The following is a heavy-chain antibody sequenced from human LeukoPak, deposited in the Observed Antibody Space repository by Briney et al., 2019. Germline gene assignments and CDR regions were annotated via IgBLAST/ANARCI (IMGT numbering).Heavy chain of an antibody. J-gene: IGHJ5*02. CDR2: INPSGGST. D-gene: IGHD6-13*01. V-gene: IGHV1-46*01. CDR1: GGTFSSYA. CDR3: ARDAYTYSSSWYPDNWFDP. Sequence: ASVKVSCKASGGTFSSYAISWVRQAPGQGLEWMGIINPSGGSTSYAQKFQGRVTMTRDTSTSTVYMELSSLRSEDTAVYYCARDAYTYSSSWYPDNWFDPWGQGTLVTVSS.